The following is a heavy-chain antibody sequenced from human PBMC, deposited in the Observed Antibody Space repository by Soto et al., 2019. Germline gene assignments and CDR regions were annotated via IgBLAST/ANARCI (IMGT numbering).Heavy chain of an antibody. D-gene: IGHD6-13*01. Sequence: SETLSLTCTVSGGSISSSSYYWGWIRQPPGKGLEWIGSIYYSGSTYSNPSLKSRVTISVDTSKNQFSLKLSSVTAADTAVYYCARAGAAAPNIYFDYWGQGTLVTVSS. CDR2: IYYSGST. CDR3: ARAGAAAPNIYFDY. J-gene: IGHJ4*02. CDR1: GGSISSSSYY. V-gene: IGHV4-39*01.